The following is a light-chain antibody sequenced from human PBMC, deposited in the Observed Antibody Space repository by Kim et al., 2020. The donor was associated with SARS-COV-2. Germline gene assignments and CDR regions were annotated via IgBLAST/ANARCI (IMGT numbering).Light chain of an antibody. CDR3: SSYSSTITWV. CDR2: DVT. CDR1: SGDVGFNY. J-gene: IGLJ3*02. V-gene: IGLV2-14*03. Sequence: PRQSITIPCTGSSGDVGFNYGCWYQQHPGKAPSRIIYDVTKRPSGVSDRFSGSKSGNTVSLIISGLQPEDEADYYCSSYSSTITWVFGGGTQLTVL.